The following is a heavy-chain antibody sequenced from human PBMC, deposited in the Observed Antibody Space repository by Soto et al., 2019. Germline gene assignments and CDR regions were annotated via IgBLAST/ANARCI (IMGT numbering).Heavy chain of an antibody. CDR2: FFIGGNT. CDR1: GGSISSSTYY. J-gene: IGHJ4*01. D-gene: IGHD3-9*01. CDR3: ARRHGPDIDAYY. V-gene: IGHV4-39*01. Sequence: PSETLSLTCSVSGGSISSSTYYWGWMRQPPGKGLEWIASFFIGGNTYYNPSLKSRVSTSVDTSKNQFSLRLSSVTAADTAVYSCARRHGPDIDAYYWGPGILVTVPQ.